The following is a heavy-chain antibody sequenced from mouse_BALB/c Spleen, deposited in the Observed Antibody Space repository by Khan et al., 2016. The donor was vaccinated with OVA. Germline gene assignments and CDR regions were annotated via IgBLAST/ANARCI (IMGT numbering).Heavy chain of an antibody. CDR3: AIYASSTYDANDY. V-gene: IGHV1S136*01. CDR2: INPYNDGT. J-gene: IGHJ4*01. D-gene: IGHD1-1*01. CDR1: GYTFTNYV. Sequence: VQLQQSGPELVKPGASVKMSCKGSGYTFTNYVMHWVKQKPGQGLEWMGYINPYNDGTEYNEKFKGKATLTLDRSSSTAYLELSSLTSEDSAIYYCAIYASSTYDANDYWGQGTSVTVSS.